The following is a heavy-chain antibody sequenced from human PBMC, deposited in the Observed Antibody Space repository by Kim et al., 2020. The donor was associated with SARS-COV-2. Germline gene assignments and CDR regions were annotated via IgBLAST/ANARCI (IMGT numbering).Heavy chain of an antibody. CDR3: ASPCCSDHYYYYLHLDV. CDR1: GGTFSSYA. CDR2: IIPILGIA. D-gene: IGHD2-15*01. Sequence: SVKVSCKASGGTFSSYAISWVRQAPGQGLEWMGRIIPILGIANYAPKFQGRVTNTADKSTSTAYMELSSLRSEDTAVEYCASPCCSDHYYYYLHLDVWGTRSTVTVSS. J-gene: IGHJ6*03. V-gene: IGHV1-69*04.